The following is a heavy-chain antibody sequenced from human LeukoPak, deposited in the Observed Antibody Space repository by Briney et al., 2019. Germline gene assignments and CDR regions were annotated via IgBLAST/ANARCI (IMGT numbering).Heavy chain of an antibody. CDR2: ISSSSSYI. J-gene: IGHJ4*02. V-gene: IGHV3-21*01. Sequence: GGSLRLSCAASGFTFSSYSMNWVRQAPGKGLEWVSSISSSSSYIYYADSVKGRFTISRDNAKNSLYLQMNSLRAEDTAVYYCAKRKGLFEGYFDYWGQGTLVTVSS. CDR3: AKRKGLFEGYFDY. D-gene: IGHD2-21*01. CDR1: GFTFSSYS.